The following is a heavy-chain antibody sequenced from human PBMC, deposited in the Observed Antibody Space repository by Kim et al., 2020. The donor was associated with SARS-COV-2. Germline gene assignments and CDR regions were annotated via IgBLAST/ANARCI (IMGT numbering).Heavy chain of an antibody. CDR2: MSYDGSNK. V-gene: IGHV3-30*04. J-gene: IGHJ4*02. D-gene: IGHD3-10*01. CDR3: ARAGGVWFGELSVDY. Sequence: GGSLRLSCAASGFTFSSYAMHWVRQAPGKGLEWVAVMSYDGSNKYYADSVKGRFTISRDNSKNTLYLQMNSLRAEDTAVYYCARAGGVWFGELSVDYWGQGTLVTVSS. CDR1: GFTFSSYA.